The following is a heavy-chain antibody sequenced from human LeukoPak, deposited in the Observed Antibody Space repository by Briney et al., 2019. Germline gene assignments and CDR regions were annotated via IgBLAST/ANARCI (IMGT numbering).Heavy chain of an antibody. CDR1: GFTFSSYG. D-gene: IGHD3-10*01. J-gene: IGHJ2*01. CDR2: IRYDGSNK. CDR3: AKDARRTMVRGVMNWYFDL. Sequence: PGGSLRLSCAASGFTFSSYGMHWVRQAPGKGLEWVAFIRYDGSNKHYADSVKGRFTISRDNSKNTLYLQMNSLRAEDTAVYYCAKDARRTMVRGVMNWYFDLWGRGTLVTVSS. V-gene: IGHV3-30*02.